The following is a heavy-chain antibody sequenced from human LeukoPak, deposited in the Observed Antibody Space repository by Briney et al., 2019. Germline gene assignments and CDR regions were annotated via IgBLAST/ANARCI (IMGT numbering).Heavy chain of an antibody. CDR1: GFTFSSYS. Sequence: GSLRLSCAASGFTFSSYSMNWVRQPPGKGLEWIGYIYYSGSTNYNPSLKSRVTISVDTSKNQFSLKLSSVTAADTAVYYCARESEGYCTNGVCSNWGQGTLVTVSS. CDR3: ARESEGYCTNGVCSN. J-gene: IGHJ4*02. D-gene: IGHD2-8*01. CDR2: IYYSGST. V-gene: IGHV4-59*01.